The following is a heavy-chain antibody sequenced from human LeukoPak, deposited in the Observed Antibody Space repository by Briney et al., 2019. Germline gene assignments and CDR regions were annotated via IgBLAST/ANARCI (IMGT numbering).Heavy chain of an antibody. CDR2: IRYDGSNK. Sequence: PGGSLRLSCAASGFTFSSYGMHWVRQAPGKGLEWVAFIRYDGSNKYYADSVKGRFTISRDNSKNTLYLQMNSLRAEDTAVYYCAKDNFERWLQFYYWGQGTLVTVSS. D-gene: IGHD5-24*01. V-gene: IGHV3-30*02. CDR3: AKDNFERWLQFYY. CDR1: GFTFSSYG. J-gene: IGHJ4*02.